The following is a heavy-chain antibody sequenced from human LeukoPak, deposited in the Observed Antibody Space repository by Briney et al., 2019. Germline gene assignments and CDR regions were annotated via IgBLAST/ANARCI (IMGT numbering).Heavy chain of an antibody. CDR1: GFTFSSYS. J-gene: IGHJ3*02. Sequence: GGSLRLSCAASGFTFSSYSMNWVRQAPGKGLEGVSSISSSSSYIYYADSVKGRFTISRDNAKNSLYLQMNSLRAEDTAVYYCARAAGYGGNSFSAAFDIWGQGTMVTVSS. CDR2: ISSSSSYI. D-gene: IGHD4-23*01. V-gene: IGHV3-21*01. CDR3: ARAAGYGGNSFSAAFDI.